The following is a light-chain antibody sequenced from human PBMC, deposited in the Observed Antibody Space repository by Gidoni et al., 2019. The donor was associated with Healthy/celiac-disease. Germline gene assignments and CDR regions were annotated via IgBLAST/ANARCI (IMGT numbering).Light chain of an antibody. CDR1: QSISSY. CDR3: QQSYSTPQGT. J-gene: IGKJ4*01. CDR2: AAS. V-gene: IGKV1-39*01. Sequence: DIQMTQSPSSLSASVGDRVTITGRASQSISSYLNWYQQKPGKAPKLLIYAASSLQSGVPSRFSGSGSGTDFTLTISSLQPEDFATYYCQQSYSTPQGTFGGGTKVEIK.